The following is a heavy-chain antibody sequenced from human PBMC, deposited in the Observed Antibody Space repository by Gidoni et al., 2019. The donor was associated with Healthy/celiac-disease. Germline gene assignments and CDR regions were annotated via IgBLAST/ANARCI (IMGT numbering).Heavy chain of an antibody. CDR1: GFTFSSYG. J-gene: IGHJ4*02. CDR2: IAYNGSNK. Sequence: QVQLVESGGGVVQPGRSLRLSCAASGFTFSSYGMHWVRQAPGKVLEWVAVIAYNGSNKYYADFVKGRFTISRDNSKNTLYLQMNSLRAEDTAVYYCAKGSRYFDWLLRPDYWGQGTLVTVSS. CDR3: AKGSRYFDWLLRPDY. D-gene: IGHD3-9*01. V-gene: IGHV3-30*18.